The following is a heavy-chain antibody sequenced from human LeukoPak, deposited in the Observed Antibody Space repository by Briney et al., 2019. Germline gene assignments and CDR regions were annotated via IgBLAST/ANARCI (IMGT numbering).Heavy chain of an antibody. D-gene: IGHD6-19*01. J-gene: IGHJ6*03. CDR2: IYSGGNT. CDR3: ARALIAVAAGYYYYYMDV. Sequence: AGGSLRLSCAASGFTVSSNYMSWVRQAPGKGLEWVSAIYSGGNTYYADSVKGRFTISRDNSKNTLYLQMNSLRAEDTAVYYCARALIAVAAGYYYYYMDVWGKGTTVTISS. V-gene: IGHV3-66*01. CDR1: GFTVSSNY.